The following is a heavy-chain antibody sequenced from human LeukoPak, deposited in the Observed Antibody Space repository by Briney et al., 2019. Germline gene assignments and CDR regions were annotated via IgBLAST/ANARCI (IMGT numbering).Heavy chain of an antibody. CDR1: GFTLSSYG. CDR2: ISYDGTNK. V-gene: IGHV3-30*03. D-gene: IGHD3-9*01. CDR3: ARAGYEILTGYYPGRWFDP. J-gene: IGHJ5*02. Sequence: GTSLRLSCAASGFTLSSYGLNWVRQAPGKGLEWVAVISYDGTNKFYVDSLRGRFTISRDNSKNTLYLQMTSLRAEDTAVFFWARAGYEILTGYYPGRWFDPWGQGTLVTVSS.